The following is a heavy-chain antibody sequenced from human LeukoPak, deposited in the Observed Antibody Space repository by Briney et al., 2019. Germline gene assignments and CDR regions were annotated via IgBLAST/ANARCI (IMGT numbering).Heavy chain of an antibody. CDR2: IYHSGST. J-gene: IGHJ6*03. Sequence: PSETLSLTCTVSAYSISSGYYWGWIRQPPGKGLECIGTIYHSGSTYYNPSLKSRVTISVDTSKNQFSLRLSSVTAADTAVYYCARGVTARGFYYYMDVWGKGTTVTISS. V-gene: IGHV4-38-2*02. D-gene: IGHD2-21*02. CDR1: AYSISSGYY. CDR3: ARGVTARGFYYYMDV.